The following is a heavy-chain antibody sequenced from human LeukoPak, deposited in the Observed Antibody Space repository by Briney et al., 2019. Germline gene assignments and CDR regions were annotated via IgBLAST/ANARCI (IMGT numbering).Heavy chain of an antibody. CDR2: SIPIFGTA. V-gene: IGHV1-69*05. Sequence: SVKVSCKASGGTFTSYAIRWVRQAPGQGLEWRGGSIPIFGTANYAQKFQGRFTITTDESTSTAYMELSSLRSEDTAVYYCARDLRGYYDSPPGDWGQGTLVTVSS. CDR1: GGTFTSYA. D-gene: IGHD3-22*01. J-gene: IGHJ4*02. CDR3: ARDLRGYYDSPPGD.